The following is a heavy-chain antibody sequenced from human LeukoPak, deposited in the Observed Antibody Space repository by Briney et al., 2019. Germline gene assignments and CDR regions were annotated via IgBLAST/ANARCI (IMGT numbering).Heavy chain of an antibody. CDR3: AREGIVVVPAAMPHPPNWFDP. CDR2: ISPSGGST. J-gene: IGHJ5*02. CDR1: GYTFTSYY. Sequence: ASVKVSCKASGYTFTSYYMHWVRQAPGQGLEWMGIISPSGGSTSYAQKFQGRVTMTRDTSTSTVYMELSSLRSEDTAVYYCAREGIVVVPAAMPHPPNWFDPWGQGTLVTVSS. V-gene: IGHV1-46*01. D-gene: IGHD2-2*01.